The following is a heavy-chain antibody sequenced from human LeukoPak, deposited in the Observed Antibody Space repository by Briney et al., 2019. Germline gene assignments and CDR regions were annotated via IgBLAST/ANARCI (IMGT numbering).Heavy chain of an antibody. CDR2: INPTGGST. J-gene: IGHJ5*02. Sequence: GASVKVSCKASGGTFSSYAISWVRQAPGKGLEWMGKINPTGGSTTYAQKFQGRVTMTRDMSTNTVYMELSSLRSEDTAVYYCARQGRSGSYSAFSWFDPWGQGTLVTVSS. D-gene: IGHD3-22*01. V-gene: IGHV1-46*01. CDR3: ARQGRSGSYSAFSWFDP. CDR1: GGTFSSYA.